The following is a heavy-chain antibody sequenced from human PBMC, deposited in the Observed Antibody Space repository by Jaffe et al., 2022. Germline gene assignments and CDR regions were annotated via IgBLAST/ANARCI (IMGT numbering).Heavy chain of an antibody. CDR3: AREAITMVRDDAFDI. CDR2: IYYSGST. V-gene: IGHV4-59*01. CDR1: GGSISSYY. D-gene: IGHD3-10*01. Sequence: QVQLQESGPGLVKPSETLSLTCTVSGGSISSYYWSWIRQPPGKGLEWIGYIYYSGSTNYNPSLKSRVTISVDTSKNQFSLKLSSVTAADTAVYYCAREAITMVRDDAFDIWGQGTMVTVSS. J-gene: IGHJ3*02.